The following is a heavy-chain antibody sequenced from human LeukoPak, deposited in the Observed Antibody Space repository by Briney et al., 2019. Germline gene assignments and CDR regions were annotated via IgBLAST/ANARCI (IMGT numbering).Heavy chain of an antibody. CDR1: GGSFSGYY. CDR2: INHSGST. CDR3: ARVSGIRYYYDSSPKYYFDY. J-gene: IGHJ4*02. Sequence: SETLSLTCAVYGGSFSGYYWSWIRQPPGKGLEWIGEINHSGSTNYNPSLKSRVTISVDTSKNQFSLKLSSVTAADTAVYYCARVSGIRYYYDSSPKYYFDYWGQGTLVTVSS. V-gene: IGHV4-34*01. D-gene: IGHD3-22*01.